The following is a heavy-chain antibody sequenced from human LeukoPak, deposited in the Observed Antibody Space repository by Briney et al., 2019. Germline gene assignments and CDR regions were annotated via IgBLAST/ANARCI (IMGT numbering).Heavy chain of an antibody. Sequence: SETLSLTCTVSGGSISNYYWSWIRQPAGKGLEWIGRIYTSGSTNYNPSLKSRVTMSVDTSKNRFSLKLSSVPAADTAVYYCARVGYAGTDFYYGMDVWGQGTTVTVSS. CDR1: GGSISNYY. D-gene: IGHD6-13*01. V-gene: IGHV4-4*07. J-gene: IGHJ6*02. CDR3: ARVGYAGTDFYYGMDV. CDR2: IYTSGST.